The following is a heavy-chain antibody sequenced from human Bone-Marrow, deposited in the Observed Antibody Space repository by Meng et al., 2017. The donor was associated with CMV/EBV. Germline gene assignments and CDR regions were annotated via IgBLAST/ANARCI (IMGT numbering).Heavy chain of an antibody. CDR1: VFTFGDYA. V-gene: IGHV3-49*04. J-gene: IGHJ4*02. Sequence: GGSLRLSCTASVFTFGDYAMSWVRQAPGKGLEWVGFIRSKAYGGTTEYAASVKGRFTISRDDSKSIAYLQMNSLKTEDTAVYYCTRVSVRGVIITLDYWGQGTLVTVSS. CDR3: TRVSVRGVIITLDY. CDR2: IRSKAYGGTT. D-gene: IGHD3-10*01.